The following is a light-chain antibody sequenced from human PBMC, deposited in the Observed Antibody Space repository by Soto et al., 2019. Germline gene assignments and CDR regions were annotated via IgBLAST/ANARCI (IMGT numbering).Light chain of an antibody. CDR3: QQYNNWPLT. V-gene: IGKV3-15*01. Sequence: EIVMTQSPPTLSVSPGERATLSCRASQSVNNSLAWYQQKPGQAPRLLIYGASARATGIPARFSGSGSGTEFTLTISSLQSEDFAVYYCQQYNNWPLTFGGGTKVQIK. CDR1: QSVNNS. CDR2: GAS. J-gene: IGKJ4*01.